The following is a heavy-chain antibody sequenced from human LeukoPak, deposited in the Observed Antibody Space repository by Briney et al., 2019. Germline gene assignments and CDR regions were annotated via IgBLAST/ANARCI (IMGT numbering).Heavy chain of an antibody. V-gene: IGHV3-15*01. D-gene: IGHD3-22*01. CDR1: RFTFSNAW. J-gene: IGHJ3*02. CDR2: IKSKTDGGTT. Sequence: GGSLRLSCAASRFTFSNAWMSWVRQAPGKGLEWVGRIKSKTDGGTTDYAAPVKGRFTISRDDSKNTLYLQMNSLKTEDTAVYYCTTSITMIVVGNAFYIWGQGTMVTVSS. CDR3: TTSITMIVVGNAFYI.